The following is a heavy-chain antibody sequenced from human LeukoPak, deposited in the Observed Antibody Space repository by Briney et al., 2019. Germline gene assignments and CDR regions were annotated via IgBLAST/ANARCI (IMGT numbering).Heavy chain of an antibody. D-gene: IGHD3-16*01. CDR3: ARGVSAPLGRWFDP. Sequence: ASVKVSCKASGSTFTGYYIHWVRQAPGQGLEWMGWINPNTGGTNYAQRFQGRVTMTRGTSVSTAYMELSSLTSDDTAVYYCARGVSAPLGRWFDPWGQGTLVTVSS. J-gene: IGHJ5*02. V-gene: IGHV1-2*02. CDR1: GSTFTGYY. CDR2: INPNTGGT.